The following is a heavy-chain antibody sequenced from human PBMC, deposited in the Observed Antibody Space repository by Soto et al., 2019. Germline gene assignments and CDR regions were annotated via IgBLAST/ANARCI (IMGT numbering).Heavy chain of an antibody. V-gene: IGHV5-10-1*01. CDR1: GYTFTKNW. Sequence: PGESLKISCQASGYTFTKNWISWVRQMPGKGLEWXGXIXXXDXEXXXNXXXXGHVRLSVDKFTSTAYLGWRSLKASDSAMYYCVRLTGRSAYGLDVWGQGTTVTVPS. D-gene: IGHD7-27*01. CDR2: IXXXDXEX. J-gene: IGHJ6*02. CDR3: VRLTGRSAYGLDV.